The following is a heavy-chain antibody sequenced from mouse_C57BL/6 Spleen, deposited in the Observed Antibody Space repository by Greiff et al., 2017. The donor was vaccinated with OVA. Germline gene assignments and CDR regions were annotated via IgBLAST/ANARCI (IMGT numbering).Heavy chain of an antibody. D-gene: IGHD4-1*01. CDR3: ARAPDWGNY. J-gene: IGHJ2*01. V-gene: IGHV3-6*01. Sequence: DVKLQESGPGLVKPSQSLSLTCSVTGYSITSGYYWNWIRQFPGNKLEWMGYISYDGSNNYNPSLKNRISITRDTSKNQFFLKLNSVTTEDTATYYCARAPDWGNYWGQGTTLTVSS. CDR2: ISYDGSN. CDR1: GYSITSGYY.